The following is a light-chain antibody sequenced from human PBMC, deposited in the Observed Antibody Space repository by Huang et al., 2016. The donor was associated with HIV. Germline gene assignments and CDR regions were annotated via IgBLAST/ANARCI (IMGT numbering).Light chain of an antibody. Sequence: EIVLTQSPATLSLSPGERATLSCRASQSVSSSLAWYQQKPGQAPRLLIYDASNRATGIPARLSGSGSGTDCTLTISSLEPEDFAVYYCQQRSNWPLTFGGGTKVDIK. CDR3: QQRSNWPLT. J-gene: IGKJ4*01. CDR1: QSVSSS. V-gene: IGKV3-11*01. CDR2: DAS.